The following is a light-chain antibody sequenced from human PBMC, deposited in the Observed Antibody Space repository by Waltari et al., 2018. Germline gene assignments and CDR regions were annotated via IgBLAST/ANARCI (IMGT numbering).Light chain of an antibody. CDR3: QTGGHGTWV. CDR2: INSDGSH. Sequence: QLVLTQSPSASASLGASVKLTCTLSRGHSSNVIAWHQQQPEKGPRYLMKINSDGSHSKGDEIPDRFSGSSSGAERYLTISSLQFEDEADYYCQTGGHGTWVFGGGTKLTVL. CDR1: RGHSSNV. V-gene: IGLV4-69*01. J-gene: IGLJ3*02.